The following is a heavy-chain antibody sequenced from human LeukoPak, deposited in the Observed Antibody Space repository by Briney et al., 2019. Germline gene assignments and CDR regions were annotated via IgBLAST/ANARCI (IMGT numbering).Heavy chain of an antibody. Sequence: GESLKISCKGSGYSFTSYWIGWVRQMPGKGLEWMGIIYPGDSDTRYSPSFQGQVTISADKSISTAYLQWSSLKASDTAMYYCAISAAVVTPAFDYWGQGTLVTVSS. CDR3: AISAAVVTPAFDY. D-gene: IGHD6-13*01. V-gene: IGHV5-51*01. CDR2: IYPGDSDT. J-gene: IGHJ4*02. CDR1: GYSFTSYW.